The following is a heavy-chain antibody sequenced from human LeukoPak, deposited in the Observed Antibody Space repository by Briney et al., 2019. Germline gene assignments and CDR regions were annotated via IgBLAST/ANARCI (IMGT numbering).Heavy chain of an antibody. D-gene: IGHD2-15*01. CDR3: ARMGGGSSGPSDH. V-gene: IGHV4-59*01. CDR1: GVSIISNY. Sequence: NPSETLSLTCTVSGVSIISNYWSWVRQPPGKALEWICYLYYTGGINDESSLKSRVTISADTSRNQVSLKVSSVTAADTAVYYCARMGGGSSGPSDHWGQGTLVIVSS. J-gene: IGHJ4*02. CDR2: LYYTGGI.